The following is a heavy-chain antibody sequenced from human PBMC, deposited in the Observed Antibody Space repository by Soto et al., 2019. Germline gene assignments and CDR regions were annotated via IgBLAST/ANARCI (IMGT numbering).Heavy chain of an antibody. Sequence: PGEALKISWKGSGYSFTSYWIGWVRQMPGKGLEWMGIIYPGDPHTRYTPSFQAQSTTSPDKSFRTAYLQWSSLKASDTAMYHCARLLPVDSYGTNYYYYGMDVWGQGPTVTVS. D-gene: IGHD5-18*01. CDR2: IYPGDPHT. CDR3: ARLLPVDSYGTNYYYYGMDV. CDR1: GYSFTSYW. V-gene: IGHV5-51*01. J-gene: IGHJ6*02.